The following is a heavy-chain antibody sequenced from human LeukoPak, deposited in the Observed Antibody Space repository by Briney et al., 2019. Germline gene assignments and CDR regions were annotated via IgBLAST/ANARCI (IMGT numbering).Heavy chain of an antibody. CDR2: ISISGTKT. V-gene: IGHV3-23*01. D-gene: IGHD4-17*01. CDR3: ANEIRPNDS. Sequence: PGGSLRLSCAASDFDFSSHAMTWVRQAPGKGLEWVSAISISGTKTYYGDSVKGRFIISRDNSKNTLYLQMNSLRVEDTAVYYCANEIRPNDSWGQGTLVTVSS. J-gene: IGHJ4*02. CDR1: DFDFSSHA.